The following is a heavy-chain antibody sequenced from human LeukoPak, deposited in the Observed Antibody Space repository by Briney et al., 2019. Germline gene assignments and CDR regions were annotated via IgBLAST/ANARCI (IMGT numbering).Heavy chain of an antibody. Sequence: PGGSLRLSCAASGLTFSSYGMHWVRQAPGKGLEWVTVISYDGSKKYYADSVKGRFTISRDNSKNTLYLQMNSLRAEDTAVYYCAREYDILMWGQGTLVTVSS. CDR1: GLTFSSYG. CDR2: ISYDGSKK. V-gene: IGHV3-30*03. CDR3: AREYDILM. D-gene: IGHD3-9*01. J-gene: IGHJ4*02.